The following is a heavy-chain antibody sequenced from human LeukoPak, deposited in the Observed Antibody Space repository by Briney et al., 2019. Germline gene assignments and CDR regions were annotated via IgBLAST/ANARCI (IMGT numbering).Heavy chain of an antibody. CDR3: VRCPSTENFDY. CDR1: GFTFSSYA. D-gene: IGHD2-2*01. J-gene: IGHJ4*02. V-gene: IGHV3-30-3*01. Sequence: PGRSLRLSCAASGFTFSSYAMHWVRQAPGKGLEWVAVISYDGSNKYYADSVKGRFTISRDNSKNTLYLEMNSLRVEDTAVYYCVRCPSTENFDYWGQGTLVTVSS. CDR2: ISYDGSNK.